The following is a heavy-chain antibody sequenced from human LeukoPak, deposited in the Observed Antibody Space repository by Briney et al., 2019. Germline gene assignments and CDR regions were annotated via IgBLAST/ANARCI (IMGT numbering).Heavy chain of an antibody. V-gene: IGHV3-23*01. J-gene: IGHJ5*02. CDR3: AKEPYYDFWSGSNWFDP. CDR1: GFTFSSYA. CDR2: ISGSGGST. Sequence: GGSLRLSCAASGFTFSSYAMSWVRQAPGKGLEWVSAISGSGGSTYYADSVKGRFTISRDNSKNTLYLQMNSLRAEDTAVYYCAKEPYYDFWSGSNWFDPWGQGTLVTVSS. D-gene: IGHD3-3*01.